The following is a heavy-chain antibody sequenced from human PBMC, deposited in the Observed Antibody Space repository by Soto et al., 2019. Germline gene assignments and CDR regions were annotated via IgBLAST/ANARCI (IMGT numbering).Heavy chain of an antibody. Sequence: PGGSLRLSCAASGFTFSSYSMNWVRQAPGKGLEWVSSISSSSSYIYYADSVKGRFTISRDNAKNSLYLQMNSLRAEDTAVYYCARDFTQDSSGYYCGGRDYWGKGXLV. V-gene: IGHV3-21*01. CDR1: GFTFSSYS. CDR3: ARDFTQDSSGYYCGGRDY. D-gene: IGHD3-22*01. CDR2: ISSSSSYI. J-gene: IGHJ4*02.